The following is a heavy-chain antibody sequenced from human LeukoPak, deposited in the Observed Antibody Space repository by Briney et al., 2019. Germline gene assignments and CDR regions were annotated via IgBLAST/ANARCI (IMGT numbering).Heavy chain of an antibody. V-gene: IGHV3-21*01. CDR3: ANTHYIVGATGYYYYGMDV. Sequence: GGSLRLSCAASGFTFSSYSMNWVRQAPGKGLEWVSSISSSSSYIYYADSVKGRFTISRDNAKNSLYLQMNSLRAEDTAVYYCANTHYIVGATGYYYYGMDVWGQGTTVTVSS. CDR2: ISSSSSYI. J-gene: IGHJ6*02. D-gene: IGHD1-26*01. CDR1: GFTFSSYS.